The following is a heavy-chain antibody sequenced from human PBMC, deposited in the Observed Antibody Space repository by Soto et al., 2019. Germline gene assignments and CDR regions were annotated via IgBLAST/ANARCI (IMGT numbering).Heavy chain of an antibody. CDR3: ARADYEILTGSYAMDV. CDR1: GDSLGNYY. V-gene: IGHV4-4*07. D-gene: IGHD3-9*01. Sequence: QVQLQESGPGLVKPSETLSLTCTVSGDSLGNYYWFWIRQPVGKGLEWIGRVSSSGNTNANPTPFSRATMSIGTSKNQFSLRLRSVTAADTAVYYCARADYEILTGSYAMDVWGQGTTVTVSS. CDR2: VSSSGNT. J-gene: IGHJ6*02.